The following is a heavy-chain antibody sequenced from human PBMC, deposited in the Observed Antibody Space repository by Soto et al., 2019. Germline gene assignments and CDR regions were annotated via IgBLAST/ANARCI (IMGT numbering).Heavy chain of an antibody. J-gene: IGHJ4*02. CDR1: GGLFSSFA. CDR3: ARGGGPYVWFNEF. D-gene: IGHD3-16*01. Sequence: QVHLVQSGPEVQKPGSSVKVSCKDSGGLFSSFAISWVRQAPGQGLEWLGGIIPVFGTTNYAEKFQGRVTITADESTNTAYMELSSLGSGDTAMYYCARGGGPYVWFNEFWGQGTLVTVSS. CDR2: IIPVFGTT. V-gene: IGHV1-69*12.